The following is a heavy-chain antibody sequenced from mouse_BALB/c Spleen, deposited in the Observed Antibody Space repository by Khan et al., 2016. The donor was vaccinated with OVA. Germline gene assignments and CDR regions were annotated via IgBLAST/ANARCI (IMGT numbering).Heavy chain of an antibody. Sequence: EVQLQESGPGLVKPSQSLSLTCTVTGYSITSDYAWNWIRQFPGNKLEWMGYISYSGRTTYNPSLKSRISITRDTSKNQFFLQLKSVTTEDTATYYCASELGRYYAMDYWGQGTSVTVSS. CDR2: ISYSGRT. J-gene: IGHJ4*01. CDR3: ASELGRYYAMDY. D-gene: IGHD4-1*01. CDR1: GYSITSDYA. V-gene: IGHV3-2*02.